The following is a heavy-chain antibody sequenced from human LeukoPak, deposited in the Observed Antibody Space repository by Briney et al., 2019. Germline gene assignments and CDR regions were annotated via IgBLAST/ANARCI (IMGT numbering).Heavy chain of an antibody. J-gene: IGHJ4*02. V-gene: IGHV3-23*01. CDR1: GFTFSSYG. D-gene: IGHD3-22*01. Sequence: GGSLRLSCAASGFTFSSYGMSWVRQAPGKGLEWVSAISGSGGSTYYADSVKGRFTISRDNSKNTLYLQMNSLRAEDTALYYCASLAAYDRSGSYRGYFDNWGQGTLVTVSS. CDR3: ASLAAYDRSGSYRGYFDN. CDR2: ISGSGGST.